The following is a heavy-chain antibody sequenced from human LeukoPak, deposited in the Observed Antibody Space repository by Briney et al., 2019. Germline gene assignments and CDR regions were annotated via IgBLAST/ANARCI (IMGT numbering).Heavy chain of an antibody. CDR2: IYHSGTT. J-gene: IGHJ4*02. Sequence: SETLSLTCDVSGYSISSGYYWGWIRQPPGKGLEWIGSIYHSGTTYYNPSLKSRVTISVDKSKHQFSLKLSSVTAADTAVYYCASSNWNGVDYWGQGTLVTVSS. D-gene: IGHD1-1*01. CDR3: ASSNWNGVDY. V-gene: IGHV4-38-2*01. CDR1: GYSISSGYY.